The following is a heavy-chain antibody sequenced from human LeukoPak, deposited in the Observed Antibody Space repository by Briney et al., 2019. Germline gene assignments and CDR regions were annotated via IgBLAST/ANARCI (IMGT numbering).Heavy chain of an antibody. D-gene: IGHD4-17*01. Sequence: PGGSLRLSCAASGFTFSSYSMNWVRQAPGKGLEWVSSISSSSSYIYYADSVKGRFTISRDNAKNSLYLQMNSLRAEDTAVYYCARDVLRVNDDAFDIWGQGTMVTVSS. CDR2: ISSSSSYI. CDR3: ARDVLRVNDDAFDI. CDR1: GFTFSSYS. J-gene: IGHJ3*02. V-gene: IGHV3-21*01.